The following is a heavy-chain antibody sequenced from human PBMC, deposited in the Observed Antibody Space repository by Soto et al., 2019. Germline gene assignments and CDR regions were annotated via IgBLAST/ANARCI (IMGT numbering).Heavy chain of an antibody. J-gene: IGHJ5*02. CDR2: ISAYNGNT. D-gene: IGHD4-17*01. CDR1: GYTFTSCG. Sequence: ASVKVSCKASGYTFTSCGISWVRQAPGQGLEWMGWISAYNGNTNYAQKLLGRVTMTTDTSTRTAYMELRSLRSDDPALYYCARSLTSVKVWFDRWGRGTLGSV. CDR3: ARSLTSVKVWFDR. V-gene: IGHV1-18*04.